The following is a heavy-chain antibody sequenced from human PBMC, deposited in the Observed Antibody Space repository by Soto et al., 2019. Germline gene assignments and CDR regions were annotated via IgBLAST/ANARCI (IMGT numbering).Heavy chain of an antibody. CDR2: IVPLFERT. CDR3: ARPGIDKSGYFSTHNYGMDL. D-gene: IGHD3-3*01. J-gene: IGHJ6*02. V-gene: IGHV1-69*06. Sequence: QVHLVQSGTQVKKPGSSVRVSCRASGGSVSDYAINWVRQAPGQGPEWVGGIVPLFERTEYAQSLQGRVTITTDKFKTIFYMELNSLTYDDTAIYYCARPGIDKSGYFSTHNYGMDLWGPGTTVTVSS. CDR1: GGSVSDYA.